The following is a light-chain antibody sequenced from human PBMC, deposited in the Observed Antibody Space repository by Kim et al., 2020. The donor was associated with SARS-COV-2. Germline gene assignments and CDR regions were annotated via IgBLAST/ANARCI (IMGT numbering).Light chain of an antibody. CDR3: SSYTSSSTWV. V-gene: IGLV2-14*03. CDR2: DVS. CDR1: SSDVGGYNY. Sequence: QSALTQPASVSGSPGQSITISCTGTSSDVGGYNYVSWYQHHPGKAPKLMIYDVSKRPSGVSNRFSGSKSGNTASLTISGLQAEDAANYYCSSYTSSSTWVFGGGTPLTVL. J-gene: IGLJ3*02.